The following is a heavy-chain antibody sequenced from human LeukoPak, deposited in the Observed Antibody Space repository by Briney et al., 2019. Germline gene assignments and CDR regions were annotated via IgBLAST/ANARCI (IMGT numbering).Heavy chain of an antibody. CDR2: INPSGGST. CDR1: GYTFTSYY. J-gene: IGHJ6*02. V-gene: IGHV1-46*01. Sequence: ASVKVSCKASGYTFTSYYMHWVRQAPGQGLEWMGIINPSGGSTSYAQKFQGRVTMTRDTSTSTVYMELSSLRSEDTAVYYCARDSGGDYSNYRKGYYYYGMDVRGQGTTVTVSS. D-gene: IGHD4-11*01. CDR3: ARDSGGDYSNYRKGYYYYGMDV.